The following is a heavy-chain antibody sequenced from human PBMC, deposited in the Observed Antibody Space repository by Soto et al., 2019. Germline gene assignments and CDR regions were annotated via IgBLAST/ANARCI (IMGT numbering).Heavy chain of an antibody. CDR1: GFTFTSSA. D-gene: IGHD6-19*01. CDR2: IVVGSGNT. V-gene: IGHV1-58*01. CDR3: AADSVEESSGWSTEDPIDY. Sequence: GDSVKVSCKASGFTFTSSAVQWVRQARGQRLEWIGWIVVGSGNTNYAQKFQERVTITRDMSTSTAYMELSSLRSEDTAVYYCAADSVEESSGWSTEDPIDYWGQGSLVTVSS. J-gene: IGHJ4*02.